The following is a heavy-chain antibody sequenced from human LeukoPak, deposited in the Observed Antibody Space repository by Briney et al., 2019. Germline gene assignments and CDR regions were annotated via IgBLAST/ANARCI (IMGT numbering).Heavy chain of an antibody. Sequence: SETLSLTCTVSGGSVSSGSYYWSWIRQPPGTGLEWIGYIYYSGSTNYNPSLKSRVTISVDMSKNQFSLKLSSVTAADTAVYYCARGGIQLWFDAFDIWGQGTMVTVSS. J-gene: IGHJ3*02. CDR2: IYYSGST. D-gene: IGHD5-18*01. CDR1: GGSVSSGSYY. V-gene: IGHV4-61*01. CDR3: ARGGIQLWFDAFDI.